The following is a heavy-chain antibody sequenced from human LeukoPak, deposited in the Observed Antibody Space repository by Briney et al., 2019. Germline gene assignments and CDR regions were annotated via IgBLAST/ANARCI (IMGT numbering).Heavy chain of an antibody. CDR2: IKQDGSEK. Sequence: GGSLRLSCAASGFSFSSYWMSWVRQAPGKGLEWVADIKQDGSEKYYVDSVKGRFTISRDNAENSLYLQMNSLRAEDTAVYYCARDLRSRRAFDIWGQGTMVTVSS. CDR1: GFSFSSYW. D-gene: IGHD4-17*01. J-gene: IGHJ3*02. V-gene: IGHV3-7*01. CDR3: ARDLRSRRAFDI.